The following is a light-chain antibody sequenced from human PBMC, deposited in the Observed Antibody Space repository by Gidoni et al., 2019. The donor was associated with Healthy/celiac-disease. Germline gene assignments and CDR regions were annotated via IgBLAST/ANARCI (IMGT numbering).Light chain of an antibody. Sequence: AIRMTQSPSSFSASTGDRVTITCRASQGISSYLAWYQQKPGKAPKLLIYAASTLQSGVPSRFSGSGSGTDFTLTISCLQSEDFATYYCQQYYSYPRRFXXXTQLEIK. CDR3: QQYYSYPRR. J-gene: IGKJ2*03. CDR2: AAS. CDR1: QGISSY. V-gene: IGKV1-8*01.